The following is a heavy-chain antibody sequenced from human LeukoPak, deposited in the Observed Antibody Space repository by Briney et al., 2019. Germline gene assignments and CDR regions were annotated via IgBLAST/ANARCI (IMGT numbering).Heavy chain of an antibody. V-gene: IGHV4-34*01. Sequence: SETLSLTCAVYGGSFSGYYWSWIRQPPGKGLEWIGEINHSGSTNYNPYLKSRVTISVDTSKNQFSLKLSSVTAADTAVYYCARRSVRGVSNYWGQGTLVTVSS. CDR1: GGSFSGYY. J-gene: IGHJ4*02. CDR2: INHSGST. D-gene: IGHD3-10*01. CDR3: ARRSVRGVSNY.